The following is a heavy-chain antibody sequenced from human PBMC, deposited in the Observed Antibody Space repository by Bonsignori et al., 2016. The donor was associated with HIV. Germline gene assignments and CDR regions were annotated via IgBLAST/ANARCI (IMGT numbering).Heavy chain of an antibody. CDR3: ASSGMIRYYYYMDV. J-gene: IGHJ6*03. Sequence: WIRQPPGKGLEWIGSISYSGSTYYNPSLKSRVTISVDTSKNQFSLELGSVTAADTAVYYCASSGMIRYYYYMDVWGKGTTVTVSS. V-gene: IGHV4-39*07. CDR2: ISYSGST. D-gene: IGHD3-16*01.